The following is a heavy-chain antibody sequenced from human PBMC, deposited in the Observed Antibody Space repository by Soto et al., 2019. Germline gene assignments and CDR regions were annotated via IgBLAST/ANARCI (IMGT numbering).Heavy chain of an antibody. J-gene: IGHJ4*02. CDR2: ISYDGSNK. CDR3: AKDMRLKY. CDR1: GFTFSSYG. D-gene: IGHD2-21*02. Sequence: QVQLVESGGGVVQPGRSLRLSCAASGFTFSSYGMHWVRQAPGKGLEWVAVISYDGSNKYYADSVKGRFTISRDNSKDTMYLTMNTLRAEDTAVYYCAKDMRLKYWGQGTLVTVSS. V-gene: IGHV3-30*18.